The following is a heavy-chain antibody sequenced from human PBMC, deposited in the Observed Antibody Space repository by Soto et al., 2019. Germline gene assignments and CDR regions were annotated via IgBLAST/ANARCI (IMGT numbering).Heavy chain of an antibody. CDR2: IYHTGST. J-gene: IGHJ3*01. D-gene: IGHD5-12*01. V-gene: IGHV4-59*08. CDR3: ARHSREYSGYESAFDV. CDR1: NGSISSYY. Sequence: PSETLSLTCTVSNGSISSYYWSWIRQSPGKGLEWIGYIYHTGSTNYNPSLKSRVTVSLDTSKEQFSLKMTSMTAADTAVYHFARHSREYSGYESAFDVWGQGTMVTVSS.